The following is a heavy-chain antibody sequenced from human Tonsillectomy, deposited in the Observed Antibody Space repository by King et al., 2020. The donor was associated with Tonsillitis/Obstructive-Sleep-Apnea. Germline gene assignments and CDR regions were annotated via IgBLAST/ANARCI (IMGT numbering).Heavy chain of an antibody. J-gene: IGHJ5*02. V-gene: IGHV1-2*02. CDR3: ARGSRPDP. CDR2: INPDSGGT. CDR1: GYTFIGYY. Sequence: LQLVQSGAEVKNPGASVKVSCKASGYTFIGYYIHWVRQAPGQGLEWMGWINPDSGGTDYAQKFQGSVTMTRHTSISTAYMELSSLRSDDTAVYYCARGSRPDPWGQGTLVTVSS.